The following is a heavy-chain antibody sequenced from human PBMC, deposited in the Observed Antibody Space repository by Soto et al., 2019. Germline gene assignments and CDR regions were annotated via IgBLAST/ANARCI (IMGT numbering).Heavy chain of an antibody. V-gene: IGHV4-30-4*01. CDR2: IYYSGST. D-gene: IGHD3-22*01. CDR1: GDSISSGNSY. Sequence: TLSLTCTVSGDSISSGNSYWSWIRQSPGKGLEWFGYIYYSGSTYYNPSLKSRITISVDTSKNQFSLKLSSVTAADTAVYYCARGGSYDTTGYYWNWFDPWGQGTLVTVSS. CDR3: ARGGSYDTTGYYWNWFDP. J-gene: IGHJ5*02.